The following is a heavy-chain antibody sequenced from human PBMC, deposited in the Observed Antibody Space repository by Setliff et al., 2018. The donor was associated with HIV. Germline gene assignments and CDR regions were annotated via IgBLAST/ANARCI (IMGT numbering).Heavy chain of an antibody. CDR3: ARGRGYSYGYFDY. CDR2: TYYSGST. Sequence: PSETLSLTCTVSGGSISCSSYYWGWIRQPPGKGLEWIGRTYYSGSTYYNPSLKIRVTISVDTSKNQFSLKLTSMTAADTAVYYCARGRGYSYGYFDYWGQGTLVTVSS. D-gene: IGHD5-18*01. J-gene: IGHJ4*02. V-gene: IGHV4-39*07. CDR1: GGSISCSSYY.